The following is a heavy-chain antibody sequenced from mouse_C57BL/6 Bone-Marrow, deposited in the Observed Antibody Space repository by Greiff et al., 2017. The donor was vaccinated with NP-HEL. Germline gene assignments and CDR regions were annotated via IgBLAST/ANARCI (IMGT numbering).Heavy chain of an antibody. V-gene: IGHV1-54*01. Sequence: QVQLQQSGAELVRPGTSVKVSCKASGYAFTNYLIEWVKQRPGQGLEWIGVINPGSGGTNYNEKFKGKATLTADKSSSTAYMQLSSLTSEDSAVYFCARGGYSNPYYFDDWGQGTTLTVSS. J-gene: IGHJ2*01. CDR1: GYAFTNYL. CDR2: INPGSGGT. CDR3: ARGGYSNPYYFDD. D-gene: IGHD2-5*01.